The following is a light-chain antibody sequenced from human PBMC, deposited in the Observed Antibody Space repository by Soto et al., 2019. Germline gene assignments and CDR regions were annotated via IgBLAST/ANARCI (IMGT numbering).Light chain of an antibody. J-gene: IGLJ2*01. Sequence: QSALTQPPSASGSPGQSVTISCTGTSSDVGGYNYVSWYQQHPGKAPKLMIYEVSKRPSGVPDRFSGSKSGYTASLTVSGLQAEYEADYYCSSYAGSNNLVFGGGTKLTVL. V-gene: IGLV2-8*01. CDR1: SSDVGGYNY. CDR3: SSYAGSNNLV. CDR2: EVS.